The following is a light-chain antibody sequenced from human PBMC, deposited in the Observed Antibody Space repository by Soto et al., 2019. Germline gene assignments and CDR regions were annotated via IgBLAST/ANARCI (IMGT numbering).Light chain of an antibody. CDR1: YSNIGIND. J-gene: IGLJ2*01. V-gene: IGLV1-44*01. Sequence: QSVLTQPPSASGTPGQRVTVSCSGTYSNIGINDVHWYRQLSGTAPQILIYDTSQRATGVPDRFSGSRSGTSASLAISGLQSEDEADYYCAAWDDSLNGPVFGGGTKLTVL. CDR3: AAWDDSLNGPV. CDR2: DTS.